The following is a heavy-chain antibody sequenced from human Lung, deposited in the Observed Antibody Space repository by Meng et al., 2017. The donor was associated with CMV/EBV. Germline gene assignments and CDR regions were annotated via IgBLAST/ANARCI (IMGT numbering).Heavy chain of an antibody. CDR1: GGTMSSGNYY. J-gene: IGHJ4*02. Sequence: VQLKESGPGLVEPSQTLSPTCTVSGGTMSSGNYYWSWIRQPPGKGLEWIGYIHHSGSAYYNPSLKSRVSISVDTSKNQFSLNLNSMTAADTAVYYCASFDHIPRRNYFDYWGQGTLVTVSS. D-gene: IGHD2-21*01. V-gene: IGHV4-30-4*01. CDR2: IHHSGSA. CDR3: ASFDHIPRRNYFDY.